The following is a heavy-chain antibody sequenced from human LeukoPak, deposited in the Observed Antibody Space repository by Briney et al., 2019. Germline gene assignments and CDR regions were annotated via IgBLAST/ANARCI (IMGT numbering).Heavy chain of an antibody. CDR2: IYTSGST. J-gene: IGHJ4*02. Sequence: SQTLSLTCTVSGGSISSGSYYWRWIRQPAGKGLEWIGRIYTSGSTNYNPSLKSRVTISVDTSKNQFSLKLSSVTAADTAVYYCARWGWEPDYFDYWGQGTLVIVSS. D-gene: IGHD1-26*01. CDR3: ARWGWEPDYFDY. V-gene: IGHV4-61*02. CDR1: GGSISSGSYY.